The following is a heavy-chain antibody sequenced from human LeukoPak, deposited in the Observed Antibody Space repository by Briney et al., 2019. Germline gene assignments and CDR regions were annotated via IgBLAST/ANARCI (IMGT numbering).Heavy chain of an antibody. CDR3: ARGLSGYSGYSFDY. CDR1: GVSFSGYY. V-gene: IGHV4-34*01. CDR2: INHSGST. D-gene: IGHD5-12*01. Sequence: SETLSLTCAVYGVSFSGYYWSWIRQPPGKGLEWIGEINHSGSTNYNPSLKSRVTISVDTSKNQFSLKLSSVTAADTAVYYCARGLSGYSGYSFDYWGQGTLVTVSS. J-gene: IGHJ4*02.